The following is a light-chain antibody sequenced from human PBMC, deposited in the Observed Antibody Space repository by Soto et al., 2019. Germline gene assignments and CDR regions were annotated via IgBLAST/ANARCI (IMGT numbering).Light chain of an antibody. Sequence: EVVMTQSPATLSVSPGERAILSSRVSRSVNNNYLAWYQQKPGQAPRLLLYGVSTRATDTPARFSGSGSGTAFTLMCSSMQSEDFAVYYCQQYDNWPITFGQGTRLEIK. CDR3: QQYDNWPIT. CDR1: RSVNNN. V-gene: IGKV3-15*01. CDR2: GVS. J-gene: IGKJ5*01.